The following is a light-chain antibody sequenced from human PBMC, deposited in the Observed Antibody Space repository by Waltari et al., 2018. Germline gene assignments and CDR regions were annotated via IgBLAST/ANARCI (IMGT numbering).Light chain of an antibody. V-gene: IGKV1-5*03. CDR2: KAS. Sequence: DIQMTQSPSTLSASVGDRVTITCRASHNIHTWLAWYQQKPGKALQLLIYKASGLQSGVPSRFSGSGSGTEFTLTISSLQPDDSATYYCQQYNSFLLTFGGGTKVEIK. CDR1: HNIHTW. J-gene: IGKJ4*01. CDR3: QQYNSFLLT.